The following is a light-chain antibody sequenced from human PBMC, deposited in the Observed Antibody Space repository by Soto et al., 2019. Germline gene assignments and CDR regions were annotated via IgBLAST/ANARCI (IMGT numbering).Light chain of an antibody. CDR3: QKYDTAPFT. J-gene: IGKJ3*01. V-gene: IGKV1-27*01. CDR1: QGIAFY. CDR2: AAS. Sequence: DVQMTQSPSPLSASVGDTVTITCRASQGIAFYLAWFQQRPGKAPNLLISAASNLQSGVPSRFSGSGSGTDFTLTISSLQPEDVATYYCQKYDTAPFTCGPG.